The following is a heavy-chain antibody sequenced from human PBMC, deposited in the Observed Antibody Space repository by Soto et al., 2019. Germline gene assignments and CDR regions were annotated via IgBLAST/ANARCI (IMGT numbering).Heavy chain of an antibody. Sequence: LXLTCTVSRGSVSSGCCYWSWILQHPGKGLEWIGYIYYSGSTYYNPSLKSRVTISVDTSKNQFSLKLSSVTAADTAVYYCARVGNTMASGWFDPWGQGTLVTVSS. J-gene: IGHJ5*02. V-gene: IGHV4-31*03. CDR2: IYYSGST. D-gene: IGHD3-10*01. CDR3: ARVGNTMASGWFDP. CDR1: RGSVSSGCCY.